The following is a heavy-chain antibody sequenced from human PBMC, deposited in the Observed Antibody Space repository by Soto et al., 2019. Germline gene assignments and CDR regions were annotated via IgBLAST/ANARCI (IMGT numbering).Heavy chain of an antibody. D-gene: IGHD4-17*01. CDR3: ARGRNDYGDYVGYYYYYMDV. Sequence: QVQLQQWGAGLLKPSETLSLTCAVYGGSFSGYYWSWIRQPPGKGLEWIGEINHSGSTNYNPSLKSRVTISVDTSKNQFSLKVSSVTAADTAVYYCARGRNDYGDYVGYYYYYMDVWGKGTTVTVSS. CDR1: GGSFSGYY. CDR2: INHSGST. V-gene: IGHV4-34*01. J-gene: IGHJ6*03.